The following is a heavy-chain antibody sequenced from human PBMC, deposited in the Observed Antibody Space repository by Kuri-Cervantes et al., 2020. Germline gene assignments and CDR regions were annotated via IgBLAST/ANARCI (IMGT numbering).Heavy chain of an antibody. CDR2: IKSKTDGGTT. CDR3: TTAPPGYGKYYYYGMDV. Sequence: GGSLRLSCAASGFTFSNAWMSWVRQAPGKGLEWVGRIKSKTDGGTTDYAAPVKGRFTISRDDSKNTLYLQMNSLKTEDTAVYYCTTAPPGYGKYYYYGMDVWGQRTTVTVSS. CDR1: GFTFSNAW. J-gene: IGHJ6*02. V-gene: IGHV3-15*01. D-gene: IGHD1-1*01.